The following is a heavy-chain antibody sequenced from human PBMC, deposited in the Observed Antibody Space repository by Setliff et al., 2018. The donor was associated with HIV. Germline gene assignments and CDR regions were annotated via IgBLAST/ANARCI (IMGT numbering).Heavy chain of an antibody. J-gene: IGHJ4*02. CDR2: IRSKANNYAT. CDR3: ARDQRWEFPHYFDY. V-gene: IGHV3-73*01. Sequence: GGSLRLSCAASGFSNSALHWVRQAPGKGLEWVGRIRSKANNYATEYGASVKGRFIISRDNSKNMLYLQMNSLRADDTAVYYCARDQRWEFPHYFDYWGQGALVTVSS. D-gene: IGHD1-26*01. CDR1: GFSNSA.